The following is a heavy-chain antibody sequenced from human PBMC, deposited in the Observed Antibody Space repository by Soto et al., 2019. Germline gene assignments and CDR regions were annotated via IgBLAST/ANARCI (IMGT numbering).Heavy chain of an antibody. Sequence: QVQLQESGPGLVKPSETLSLTCTVSGGSISSYYWSWIRQPPGKGLEWIGYIYYSGSTNYNPSLKRRVTISVDTSKNQFSLKLSSVTAADTAVYYCARAVLVGWPYFDYWGQGTLVTVSS. CDR2: IYYSGST. CDR3: ARAVLVGWPYFDY. V-gene: IGHV4-59*01. CDR1: GGSISSYY. J-gene: IGHJ4*02. D-gene: IGHD2-8*02.